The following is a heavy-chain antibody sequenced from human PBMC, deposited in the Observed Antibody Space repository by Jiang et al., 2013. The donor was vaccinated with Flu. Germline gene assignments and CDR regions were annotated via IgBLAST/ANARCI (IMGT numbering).Heavy chain of an antibody. CDR2: IYPGDSDT. CDR1: SFTSYW. J-gene: IGHJ3*02. CDR3: ARQPRGIAVAGDHDAFDI. Sequence: SFTSYWIGWVRQMPGKGSEWMGIIYPGDSDTRYSPSFQGQVTISADKSISTAYLQWSSLKASDTAMYYCARQPRGIAVAGDHDAFDIWGQGTMVTVSS. V-gene: IGHV5-51*01. D-gene: IGHD6-19*01.